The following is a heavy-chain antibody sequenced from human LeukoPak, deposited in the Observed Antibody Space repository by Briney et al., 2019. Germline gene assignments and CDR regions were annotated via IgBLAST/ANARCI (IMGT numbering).Heavy chain of an antibody. CDR3: AREGYSSGWDFDY. D-gene: IGHD6-19*01. CDR1: GFTFSDYY. CDR2: ISSSSSYT. V-gene: IGHV3-11*05. Sequence: PGGSLRLSCAASGFTFSDYYMSWIRQAPGKGLEWVSYISSSSSYTNYADSVKGRFTISRDNAKNSLYLQMNSLRAEDTAVYYCAREGYSSGWDFDYWGQGTLVTVSS. J-gene: IGHJ4*02.